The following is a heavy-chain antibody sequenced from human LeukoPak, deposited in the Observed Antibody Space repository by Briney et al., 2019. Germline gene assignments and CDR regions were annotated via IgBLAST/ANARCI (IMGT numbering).Heavy chain of an antibody. J-gene: IGHJ4*02. V-gene: IGHV3-23*01. CDR3: AKDLGGYDYLDY. CDR2: ISGSGGST. CDR1: GFTFSSYA. Sequence: GGSLRLFCAASGFTFSSYAMSWVRQAPGKGLEWVSAISGSGGSTYYADSVKGRFTISRDNSKNTLYLQMNSLRAEDTAVYYCAKDLGGYDYLDYWGQGTLVTVSS. D-gene: IGHD5-12*01.